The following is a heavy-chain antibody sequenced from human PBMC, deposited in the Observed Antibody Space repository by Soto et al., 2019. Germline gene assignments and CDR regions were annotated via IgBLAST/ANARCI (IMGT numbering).Heavy chain of an antibody. J-gene: IGHJ4*02. D-gene: IGHD2-2*02. CDR3: ARLFCDSPACYIKYLDY. CDR2: INAANGDT. Sequence: ASVKVSCKSSGYTFTTFRIHWLRQAPGQRLEWMGWINAANGDTGYSQQFQGRVTITRDTSASTAYMELSSLRSEDTAVYYCARLFCDSPACYIKYLDYWGQGTLVTVSS. CDR1: GYTFTTFR. V-gene: IGHV1-3*01.